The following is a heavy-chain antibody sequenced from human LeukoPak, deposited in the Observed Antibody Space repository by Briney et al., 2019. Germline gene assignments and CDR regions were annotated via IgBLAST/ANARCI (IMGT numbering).Heavy chain of an antibody. J-gene: IGHJ5*02. CDR3: AGYYYDSSRGFDL. CDR2: INWNGAWT. D-gene: IGHD3-22*01. V-gene: IGHV3-20*04. CDR1: GFKFDDYG. Sequence: GSLRLSCAASGFKFDDYGMSWVRQAPGKGLEWVCDINWNGAWTGYADSVKGRFTISRDNAKNSLYLQMNSLRAEDTALYYCAGYYYDSSRGFDLWGQGALVTVSA.